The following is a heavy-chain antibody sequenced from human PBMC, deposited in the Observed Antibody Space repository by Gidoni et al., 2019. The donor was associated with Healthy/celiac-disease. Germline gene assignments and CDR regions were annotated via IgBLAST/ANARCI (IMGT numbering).Heavy chain of an antibody. Sequence: QVQLVQSGAEVKKPGSSVKVSCKASGGTFSSYAISWVRQAPGQGLEWMGGIIPIFGTANYAQKFQGRVTITADESTSTAYMELSSLRSEDTAVYYCAREGGYDILTGYYNTYGMDVWGQGTTVTVSS. D-gene: IGHD3-9*01. CDR2: IIPIFGTA. CDR1: GGTFSSYA. V-gene: IGHV1-69*01. J-gene: IGHJ6*02. CDR3: AREGGYDILTGYYNTYGMDV.